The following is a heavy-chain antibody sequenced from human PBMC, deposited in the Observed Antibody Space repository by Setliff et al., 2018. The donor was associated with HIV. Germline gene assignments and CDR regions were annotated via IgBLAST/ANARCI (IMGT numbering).Heavy chain of an antibody. J-gene: IGHJ5*02. V-gene: IGHV1-69*13. CDR2: IIPIFGTT. Sequence: ASVKVSCKASGGTFSSFALSWVRQAPGQGLEWMGGIIPIFGTTKYAQKFQGRVTITADEPTTTAYMELTSLRSEDTAVYFCARERYCSAGSCYSRLSWFDPWGQGTLVTVSS. CDR1: GGTFSSFA. CDR3: ARERYCSAGSCYSRLSWFDP. D-gene: IGHD2-15*01.